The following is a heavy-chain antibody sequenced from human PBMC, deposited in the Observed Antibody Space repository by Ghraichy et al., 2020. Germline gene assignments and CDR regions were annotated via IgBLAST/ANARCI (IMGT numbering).Heavy chain of an antibody. J-gene: IGHJ4*02. CDR1: GFTFSSYA. D-gene: IGHD3-3*01. CDR2: ISGSGGST. CDR3: AKLPSQAESAEDY. Sequence: GESLNISCAASGFTFSSYAMSWVRQAPGKGLEWVSAISGSGGSTYYADSVKGRFTISRDNSKNTLYLQMNSLRAEDTAVYYCAKLPSQAESAEDYWGQGTLVTVSS. V-gene: IGHV3-23*01.